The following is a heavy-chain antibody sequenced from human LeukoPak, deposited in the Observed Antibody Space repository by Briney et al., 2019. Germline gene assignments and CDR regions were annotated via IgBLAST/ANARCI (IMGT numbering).Heavy chain of an antibody. J-gene: IGHJ3*02. V-gene: IGHV3-7*01. Sequence: GGSLRLSCAAAGFSLTPYWMSWVRQAPGKGLEWVANIKNDGSEEYYVDSVKGRFSISRDNARNSLYLQMNNLRAEDTAVYYCARPYNGNWGVGGFNIWGRGTTVTVSS. CDR2: IKNDGSEE. CDR3: ARPYNGNWGVGGFNI. CDR1: GFSLTPYW. D-gene: IGHD1-14*01.